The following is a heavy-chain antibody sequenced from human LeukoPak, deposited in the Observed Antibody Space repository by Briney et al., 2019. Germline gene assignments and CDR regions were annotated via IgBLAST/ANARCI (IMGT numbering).Heavy chain of an antibody. CDR2: MNTNSGNT. J-gene: IGHJ4*02. CDR3: ATVPPRYSGYDWAFDY. Sequence: ASVKVSCKASGYTFTSYDINWVRQATGQGLEWMGWMNTNSGNTGHAQKFQGRLTMTRDTSTNTAYMELSSLRSEDTAVYYCATVPPRYSGYDWAFDYWGQGTLVTVSS. CDR1: GYTFTSYD. V-gene: IGHV1-8*01. D-gene: IGHD5-12*01.